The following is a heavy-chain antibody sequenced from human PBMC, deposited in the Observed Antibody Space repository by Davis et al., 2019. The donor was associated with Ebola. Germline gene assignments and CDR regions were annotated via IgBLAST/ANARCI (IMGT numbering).Heavy chain of an antibody. J-gene: IGHJ6*02. CDR1: GFTFSSYG. Sequence: GGSLRPSCAASGFTFSSYGMHWVRQAPGKGLEWVAVISYDGSNKYYADSVKGRFTISRDNSKNTLYLQMNSLRAEDAAVYYCARPLAALYYYGMDVWGQGTTVTVSS. V-gene: IGHV3-30*03. CDR2: ISYDGSNK. CDR3: ARPLAALYYYGMDV.